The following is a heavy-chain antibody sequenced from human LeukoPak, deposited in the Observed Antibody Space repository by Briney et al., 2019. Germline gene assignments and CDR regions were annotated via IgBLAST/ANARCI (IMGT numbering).Heavy chain of an antibody. D-gene: IGHD3-22*01. CDR1: GGSISSYY. Sequence: PSETLSLTCTVSGGSISSYYWSWIRQPAGKGLEWIGRIHTSGSTNYNPSLKSRVTISVNTSKNQFSLKLSSVTAADTAVYYCARTYYYDSSGFDPWGQGTLVTVSS. V-gene: IGHV4-4*07. J-gene: IGHJ5*02. CDR2: IHTSGST. CDR3: ARTYYYDSSGFDP.